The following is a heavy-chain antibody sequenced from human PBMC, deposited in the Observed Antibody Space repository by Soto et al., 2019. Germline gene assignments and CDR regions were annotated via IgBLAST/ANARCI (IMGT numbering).Heavy chain of an antibody. Sequence: QVQLVESGRGVVQPGRSLRLSCAASGFTFSSYAMHWVRQAPGKGLEWVAVISYDGSNKYYADSVKGRFTISRDNSKNTLYLQMNSLRAEDTAVYYCAREASDSSGRGFDPWGQGTLVTVSS. CDR1: GFTFSSYA. J-gene: IGHJ5*02. V-gene: IGHV3-30-3*01. CDR3: AREASDSSGRGFDP. CDR2: ISYDGSNK. D-gene: IGHD3-22*01.